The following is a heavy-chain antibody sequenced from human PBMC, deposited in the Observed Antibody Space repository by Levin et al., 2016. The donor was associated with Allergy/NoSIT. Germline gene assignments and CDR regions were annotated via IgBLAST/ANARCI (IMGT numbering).Heavy chain of an antibody. CDR2: ISGYNGNT. CDR3: ARLPGTTSYYNYGMDV. D-gene: IGHD1-1*01. CDR1: GYTFTSYG. Sequence: ASVKVSCKGSGYTFTSYGITWVRQAPGQGLQWMGWISGYNGNTNYAQKLQGRVTLTADTSTSTAYMELRSLTSDDTAVYYCARLPGTTSYYNYGMDVWGQGTTVTVSS. V-gene: IGHV1-18*01. J-gene: IGHJ6*02.